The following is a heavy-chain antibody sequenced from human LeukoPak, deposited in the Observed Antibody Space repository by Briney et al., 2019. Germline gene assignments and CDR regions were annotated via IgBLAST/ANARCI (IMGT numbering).Heavy chain of an antibody. V-gene: IGHV3-48*04. CDR2: ISSSSSTI. D-gene: IGHD3-22*01. CDR1: GFTFSSYS. J-gene: IGHJ6*02. CDR3: AKDLSSAITSALVLDV. Sequence: PGGSLRLSCAASGFTFSSYSMNWVRQAPGKGLEWVSYISSSSSTIYYADSVKGRFTISRDNVKNVLYLQMNSLRPEDTALYYCAKDLSSAITSALVLDVWGQGTTV.